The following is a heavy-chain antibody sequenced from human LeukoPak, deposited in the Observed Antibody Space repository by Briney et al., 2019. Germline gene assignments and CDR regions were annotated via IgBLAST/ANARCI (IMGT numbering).Heavy chain of an antibody. D-gene: IGHD6-19*01. CDR1: GGSFSGYY. CDR2: INHSGST. CDR3: ARWVAEQWLALDY. Sequence: SETLSLTCAVYGGSFSGYYWSWIRQPPGKGLEWIGEINHSGSTNYIPSLKSRVTISVDTSKSQFSLKLSSVTAADTAVYYCARWVAEQWLALDYWGQGTLVTVSS. V-gene: IGHV4-34*01. J-gene: IGHJ4*02.